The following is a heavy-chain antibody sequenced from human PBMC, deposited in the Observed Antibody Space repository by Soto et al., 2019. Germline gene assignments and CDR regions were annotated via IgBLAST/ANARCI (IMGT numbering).Heavy chain of an antibody. D-gene: IGHD4-4*01. V-gene: IGHV3-21*01. CDR3: ASRYSNSYYYYGMDV. CDR2: ISSSSSYI. J-gene: IGHJ6*02. CDR1: GFTFSSYS. Sequence: PGGSLRLSCAASGFTFSSYSMNWVRQAPGKGLEWVSSISSSSSYIYYADSVKGRFTISRDNAKNSLYLQMNSLRAEDTAVYYCASRYSNSYYYYGMDVWGQGTTVTVS.